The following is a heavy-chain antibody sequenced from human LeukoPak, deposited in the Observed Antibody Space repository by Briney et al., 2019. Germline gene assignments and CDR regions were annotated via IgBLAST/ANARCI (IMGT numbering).Heavy chain of an antibody. CDR1: GFTFSSYG. CDR3: AKGRSWNDGEDAFDI. CDR2: IWYDGSNK. J-gene: IGHJ3*02. Sequence: PGRSLRLSCVASGFTFSSYGMHWVRQAPGKGLEWVAVIWYDGSNKYYADSVKGRFTISRDNSKNTLYLQMNSLRAEDTAVYYCAKGRSWNDGEDAFDIWGQGTMVTVSS. D-gene: IGHD1-1*01. V-gene: IGHV3-33*06.